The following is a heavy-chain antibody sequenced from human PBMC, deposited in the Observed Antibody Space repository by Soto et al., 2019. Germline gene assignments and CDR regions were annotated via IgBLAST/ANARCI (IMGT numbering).Heavy chain of an antibody. CDR3: TTSPRAQY. CDR1: GFTFNNAW. J-gene: IGHJ4*02. CDR2: IKSKTDGGTT. Sequence: EVQLVESGGGLVKPGGSLGLSCAVSGFTFNNAWMSWVRQAPGKGLEWVGRIKSKTDGGTTDHAASVKGRFTISRDDSKSTLYLQMDSLKIEDTAMYYCTTSPRAQYWGQGTLVSVSS. V-gene: IGHV3-15*01.